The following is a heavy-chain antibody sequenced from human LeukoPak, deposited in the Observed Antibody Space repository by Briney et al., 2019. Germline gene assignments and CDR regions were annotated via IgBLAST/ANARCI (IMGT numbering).Heavy chain of an antibody. V-gene: IGHV4-4*07. CDR3: ARVSPALYQWELTHYYYYMDV. J-gene: IGHJ6*03. CDR2: IYTSGST. CDR1: GGSISSYY. D-gene: IGHD1-26*01. Sequence: PSETLSLTCIVSGGSISSYYWSWIRQPAGKGLEWIGRIYTSGSTNYNPSLKSRVTMSVDTSKNQFSLKLSSVTAADTAVYYYARVSPALYQWELTHYYYYMDVWGKGTTVTVSS.